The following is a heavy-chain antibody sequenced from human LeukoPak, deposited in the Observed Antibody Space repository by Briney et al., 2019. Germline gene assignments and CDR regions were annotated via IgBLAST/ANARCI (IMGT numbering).Heavy chain of an antibody. V-gene: IGHV3-11*04. CDR1: GFTFSDYP. CDR2: IRGSGPGSGSGT. D-gene: IGHD7-27*01. J-gene: IGHJ4*02. Sequence: GGSLRLSSATSGFTFSDYPMNWVRQAPGKGLEWVSNIRGSGPGSGSGTYYADSVKGRFIISRDDAKNSVYLQINSLRIEDSAFYYCVRDVNWGFDSWGQRALATVSS. CDR3: VRDVNWGFDS.